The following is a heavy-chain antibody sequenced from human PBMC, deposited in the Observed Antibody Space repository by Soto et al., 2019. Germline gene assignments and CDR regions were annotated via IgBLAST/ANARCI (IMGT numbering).Heavy chain of an antibody. D-gene: IGHD6-13*01. CDR3: ARGGAATPYCLGV. CDR2: ISFDETRT. CDR1: GFTFSSYW. V-gene: IGHV3-74*01. J-gene: IGHJ6*02. Sequence: GGSLRLSCAASGFTFSSYWMHWVRQGPGKGLVWISRISFDETRTDYADSVKGRFTISRDNAKDTLYLKMNSLRAEDTAVYYCARGGAATPYCLGVWGQGTTVTVSS.